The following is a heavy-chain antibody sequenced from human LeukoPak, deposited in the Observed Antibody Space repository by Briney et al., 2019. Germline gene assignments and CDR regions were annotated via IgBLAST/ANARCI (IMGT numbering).Heavy chain of an antibody. CDR2: IYYSGST. J-gene: IGHJ4*02. V-gene: IGHV4-39*01. CDR3: ARYTSGAAWLFDY. CDR1: GGSISSSSYY. D-gene: IGHD3-9*01. Sequence: PSETLSLTCTVFGGSISSSSYYWGWIRQPPGKGLEWIGSIYYSGSTYYNPSLKSRVTISVDTSKNQFSLKLSSVTAADTAVYYCARYTSGAAWLFDYWGQGTLVTVSS.